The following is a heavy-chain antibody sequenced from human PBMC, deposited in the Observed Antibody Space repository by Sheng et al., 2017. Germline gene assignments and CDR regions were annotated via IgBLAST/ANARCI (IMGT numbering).Heavy chain of an antibody. D-gene: IGHD3-10*02. CDR3: GKDVEDYVPNY. J-gene: IGHJ4*02. CDR2: ISYEGSNK. CDR1: GFTFSSYG. V-gene: IGHV3-30*18. Sequence: QVQLVESGGGVVQPGRSLRLSCAASGFTFSSYGMHWVRQAPGKRLEWVAVISYEGSNKYYAESVKGRFTISRDNSKNTLYLQMNGLREEDTAIYYCGKDVEDYVPNYWGQGTLVTVSS.